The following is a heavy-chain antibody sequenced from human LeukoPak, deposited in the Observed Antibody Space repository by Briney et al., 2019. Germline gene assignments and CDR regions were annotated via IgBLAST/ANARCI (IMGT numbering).Heavy chain of an antibody. CDR3: ASKSGTRPFNYFDY. J-gene: IGHJ4*02. V-gene: IGHV3-21*01. D-gene: IGHD2-15*01. Sequence: GGSLRLSCAASGFTFSSYSMNWVRQAPGKGLEWVSSISSSSSYIYYADSLKGRFTISRDNAKNSLYLQMNSLRAEDTAVYYCASKSGTRPFNYFDYWGQGTLVTVSS. CDR2: ISSSSSYI. CDR1: GFTFSSYS.